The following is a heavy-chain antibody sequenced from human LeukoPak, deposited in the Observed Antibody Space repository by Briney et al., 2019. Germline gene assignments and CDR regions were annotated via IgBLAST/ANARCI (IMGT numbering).Heavy chain of an antibody. CDR2: IGYSGST. CDR1: GGSISTYY. V-gene: IGHV4-59*01. CDR3: ARTSYYGSGLEF. D-gene: IGHD3-10*01. Sequence: SETLSLTCTVSGGSISTYYWSWIRQPPGKALEWIGYIGYSGSTNYNPSLESRVTISVNTAKNQFSLRLNSVAAADTAVYYCARTSYYGSGLEFWGQGTLVMVSS. J-gene: IGHJ4*02.